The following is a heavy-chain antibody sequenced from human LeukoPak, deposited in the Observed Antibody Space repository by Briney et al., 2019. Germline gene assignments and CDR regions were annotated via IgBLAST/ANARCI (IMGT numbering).Heavy chain of an antibody. V-gene: IGHV1-46*01. CDR2: INPSGGYT. D-gene: IGHD3-22*01. CDR1: GYTFTNYY. CDR3: ARQEDSSGYYHYY. Sequence: VSVKVSCKASGYTFTNYYVHWVRQAPGQGLEWMGIINPSGGYTTYVQKFQGRVTMTRDTSTSTVSMELSSLRSEDTAVYFCARQEDSSGYYHYYWGQGTLVTVSS. J-gene: IGHJ4*02.